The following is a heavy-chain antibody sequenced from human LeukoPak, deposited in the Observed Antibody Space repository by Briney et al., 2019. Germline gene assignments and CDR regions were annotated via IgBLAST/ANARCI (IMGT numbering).Heavy chain of an antibody. J-gene: IGHJ6*02. CDR3: ARKGYSYGYMGYYYGMDV. CDR1: VGSISSYY. V-gene: IGHV4-59*08. CDR2: IYYSGRT. D-gene: IGHD5-18*01. Sequence: SETLPLTCTFTVGSISSYYWSWIRQPPGKGLDRNGYIYYSGRTNYNPSLKSRVTISVDTSKNQFSLKLSSVTAADTAVYYCARKGYSYGYMGYYYGMDVWGQGTTVTVSS.